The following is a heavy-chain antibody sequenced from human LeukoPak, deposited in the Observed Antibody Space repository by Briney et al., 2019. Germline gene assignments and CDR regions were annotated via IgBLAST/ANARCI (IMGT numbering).Heavy chain of an antibody. CDR1: GFTFSSYA. V-gene: IGHV3-23*01. D-gene: IGHD3-3*01. CDR3: AKGITIFRVVDH. CDR2: ISGSGGST. Sequence: PGGSLRLSCAASGFTFSSYAMSWVRQAPGKGLEWVSAISGSGGSTYYADSVKGRFTISRDNSKNTPYLQMNSLRAEDTAVYYCAKGITIFRVVDHWGHGTLVTVSS. J-gene: IGHJ4*01.